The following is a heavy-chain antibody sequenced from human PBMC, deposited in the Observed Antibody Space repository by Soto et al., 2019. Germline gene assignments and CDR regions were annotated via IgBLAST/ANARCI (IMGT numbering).Heavy chain of an antibody. J-gene: IGHJ3*02. D-gene: IGHD3-22*01. Sequence: GGSLRLSCAASGFTFSSYAMSWVRQAPGKGLEWVSAISGSGGSTYYADSVKGRFTISRDNSKNTLYLQMNSLRAEDTAVYYCAKDQPYYYDSSGYRDHAFDIWGQGTMVTVSS. V-gene: IGHV3-23*01. CDR1: GFTFSSYA. CDR3: AKDQPYYYDSSGYRDHAFDI. CDR2: ISGSGGST.